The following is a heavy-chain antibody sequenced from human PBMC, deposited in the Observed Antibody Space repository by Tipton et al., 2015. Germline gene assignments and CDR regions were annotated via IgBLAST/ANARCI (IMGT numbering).Heavy chain of an antibody. D-gene: IGHD2-21*01. J-gene: IGHJ5*02. CDR2: INHSGGT. CDR1: GGSLSDYN. Sequence: TLSLTCAVYGGSLSDYNWNWIRQPPGKGLEWIGEINHSGGTNYNPSLKSRVTISVDTSKNQFSLKLSSVTAADTAVYYCARGAAILVVWRWFDPWGQGTLVTVSS. V-gene: IGHV4-34*01. CDR3: ARGAAILVVWRWFDP.